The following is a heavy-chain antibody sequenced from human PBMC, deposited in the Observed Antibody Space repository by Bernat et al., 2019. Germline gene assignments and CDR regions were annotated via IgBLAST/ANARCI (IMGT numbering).Heavy chain of an antibody. J-gene: IGHJ6*02. D-gene: IGHD1-7*01. Sequence: EVQLVESGGGLVQPGGSLRLSCAVSGFTFSSYSMNWVRQAPGKGLEWVSYISSSSSTIYYADSVKGRFTISRDNAKNSLYLQMNSLRAEDTAVYYCAREDDWNYSGFYYYYGMDVWGQGTTVTVSS. V-gene: IGHV3-48*01. CDR2: ISSSSSTI. CDR3: AREDDWNYSGFYYYYGMDV. CDR1: GFTFSSYS.